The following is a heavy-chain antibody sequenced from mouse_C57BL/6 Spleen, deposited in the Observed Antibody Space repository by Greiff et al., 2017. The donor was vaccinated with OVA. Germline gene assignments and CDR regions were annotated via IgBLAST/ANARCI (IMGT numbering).Heavy chain of an antibody. CDR1: GFTFSSYA. J-gene: IGHJ2*01. D-gene: IGHD4-1*01. CDR2: ISSGGDYI. Sequence: EVHLVESGEGLVKPGGSLKLSCAASGFTFSSYAMSWVRQTPEKRLEWVAYISSGGDYIYYADTVKGRFTISRDNARNTLYLQMSSLKSEDTAMYYCTRDGTSVYYFDYWGQGTTLTVSS. CDR3: TRDGTSVYYFDY. V-gene: IGHV5-9-1*02.